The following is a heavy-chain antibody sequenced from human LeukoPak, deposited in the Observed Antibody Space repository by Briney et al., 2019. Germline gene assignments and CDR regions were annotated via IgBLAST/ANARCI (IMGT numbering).Heavy chain of an antibody. CDR3: AKDIGCGGDCPGGAFDI. J-gene: IGHJ3*02. Sequence: GGSLRLSCATSGFTFDEHAMHWVRQAPGRGLEWVSGISWNSGSIGYADSVKGRFTISRDNAKNPLYLQMNSLRAEDTALYYCAKDIGCGGDCPGGAFDIWGQGTMVTVSS. D-gene: IGHD2-21*02. CDR1: GFTFDEHA. CDR2: ISWNSGSI. V-gene: IGHV3-9*01.